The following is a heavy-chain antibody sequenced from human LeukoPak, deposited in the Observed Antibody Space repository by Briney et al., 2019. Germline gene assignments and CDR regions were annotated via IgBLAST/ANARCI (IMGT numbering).Heavy chain of an antibody. CDR3: TRDRGAYNLYDY. J-gene: IGHJ4*02. D-gene: IGHD1-1*01. CDR1: GFTFGDYA. V-gene: IGHV3-49*03. Sequence: GGSLRLSCTASGFTFGDYAMSWIRQAPGKGLEWVGFIRSKAYGETADHAASVKGRFTISRDDSKAIAYLQMNSLKTEDTAVYHCTRDRGAYNLYDYWGQGTLVTVSS. CDR2: IRSKAYGETA.